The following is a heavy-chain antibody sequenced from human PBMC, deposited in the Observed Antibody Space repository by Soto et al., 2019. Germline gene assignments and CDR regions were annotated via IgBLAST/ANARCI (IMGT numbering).Heavy chain of an antibody. CDR2: INHSGST. CDR1: GPPFIASY. V-gene: IGHV4-34*09. D-gene: IGHD1-1*01. Sequence: SETLSPTFLSFGPPFIASYWTRIRHPPGTWLEWIGEINHSGSTNYNPSLKSRVTISVDTSKNQFSLKLSSVTAADTAVYYCARWPQLEPRFDYWGQGTLVTVSS. CDR3: ARWPQLEPRFDY. J-gene: IGHJ4*02.